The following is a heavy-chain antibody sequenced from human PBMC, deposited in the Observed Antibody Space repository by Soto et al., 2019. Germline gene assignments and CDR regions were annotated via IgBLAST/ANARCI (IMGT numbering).Heavy chain of an antibody. D-gene: IGHD1-1*01. Sequence: QVHLVQSGAEVKKPGASVKVSCKGSGYTFTSYGITWVRQAPGQGLEWMGWISAHNGNTDYAQKLQGRVTVTRDTSTSTSYLKLRSPRSDDTAVYDCARGRYGDYWGQGALVTVSS. CDR2: ISAHNGNT. CDR1: GYTFTSYG. V-gene: IGHV1-18*01. J-gene: IGHJ4*02. CDR3: ARGRYGDY.